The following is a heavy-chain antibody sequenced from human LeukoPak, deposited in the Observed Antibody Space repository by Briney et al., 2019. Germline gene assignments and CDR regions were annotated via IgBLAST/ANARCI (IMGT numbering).Heavy chain of an antibody. CDR2: ISGSGGST. Sequence: GGSLRLSCAASGFTFSSYAMSWVRQAPGKGLEWVSAISGSGGSTYYADSVKGRFTISRDNSKNTLYLQMNSLRAEDTAVYYCAKDRPNYYDSSGHYYRRNGDYWGQGTLVTVSS. CDR1: GFTFSSYA. J-gene: IGHJ4*02. V-gene: IGHV3-23*01. CDR3: AKDRPNYYDSSGHYYRRNGDY. D-gene: IGHD3-22*01.